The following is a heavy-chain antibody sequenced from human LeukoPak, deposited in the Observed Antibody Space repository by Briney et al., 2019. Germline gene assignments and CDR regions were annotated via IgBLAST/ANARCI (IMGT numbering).Heavy chain of an antibody. CDR1: GGSFSGYY. J-gene: IGHJ4*02. CDR2: INHSGST. V-gene: IGHV4-34*01. Sequence: SETLSLTCAVYGGSFSGYYWSWIRQPPGKGLEWIGEINHSGSTNYNPPLKSRVTISVDTSKNQFSLKLSSVTAADTAVYYCARGPYDSSGYYCDYWGQGTLVTVSS. CDR3: ARGPYDSSGYYCDY. D-gene: IGHD3-22*01.